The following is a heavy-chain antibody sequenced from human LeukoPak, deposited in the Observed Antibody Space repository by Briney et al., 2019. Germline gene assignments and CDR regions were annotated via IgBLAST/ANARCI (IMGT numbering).Heavy chain of an antibody. D-gene: IGHD4-17*01. CDR3: ARDTYTTVTAMDV. J-gene: IGHJ6*03. V-gene: IGHV1-18*01. Sequence: ASVKVSCKASGYTFTSYGFSWVRQAPGQGLEWMGWISAYNGNTDYPQDLQGRVTLTTDTSTSTAYMELKSLRSDDTAVYYCARDTYTTVTAMDVWGKGTTVIVSS. CDR2: ISAYNGNT. CDR1: GYTFTSYG.